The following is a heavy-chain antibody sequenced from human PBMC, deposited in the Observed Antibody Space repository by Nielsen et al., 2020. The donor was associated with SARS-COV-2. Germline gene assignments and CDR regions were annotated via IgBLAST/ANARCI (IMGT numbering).Heavy chain of an antibody. CDR2: ISWNSGSI. V-gene: IGHV3-9*01. Sequence: GGSLRLSCAASGFTFDDYAMHWVRQAPGKGLEWVSGISWNSGSIGYADSVKGRFTIPRDNAKNSLYLQMNSLRAEDTALYYCASQPDTSDYYYYGMDVWGQGTTVTVSS. J-gene: IGHJ6*02. CDR1: GFTFDDYA. D-gene: IGHD5-18*01. CDR3: ASQPDTSDYYYYGMDV.